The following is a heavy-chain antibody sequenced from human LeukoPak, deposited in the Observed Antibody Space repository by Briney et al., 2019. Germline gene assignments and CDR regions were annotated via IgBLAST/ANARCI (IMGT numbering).Heavy chain of an antibody. D-gene: IGHD7-27*01. Sequence: ASVKVSCKPSGYSFTTYGISWVRQAPGQGLEWMGWISPYNGATNYAQKLQGRVTVPADTSTSTAYVELRSLRSDDTAIYYCARDQNWASYYFDSWGQGTLVTVSS. J-gene: IGHJ4*02. CDR2: ISPYNGAT. CDR1: GYSFTTYG. CDR3: ARDQNWASYYFDS. V-gene: IGHV1-18*01.